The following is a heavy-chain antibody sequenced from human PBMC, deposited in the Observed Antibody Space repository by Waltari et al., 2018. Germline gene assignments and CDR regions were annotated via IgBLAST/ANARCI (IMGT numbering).Heavy chain of an antibody. V-gene: IGHV3-33*06. CDR2: IWFDGGQT. Sequence: QAQLVESGGGVVQPGMSLRLSCTGTGLSISSYGMHWVRQAPGKGVEWVALIWFDGGQTYYADSVRGRFTISRDNSKNTLYLDMNSLKLNDTAIYYCAKDAFGNTYVDHWGQGTLVTVAS. CDR1: GLSISSYG. J-gene: IGHJ4*02. D-gene: IGHD3-10*01. CDR3: AKDAFGNTYVDH.